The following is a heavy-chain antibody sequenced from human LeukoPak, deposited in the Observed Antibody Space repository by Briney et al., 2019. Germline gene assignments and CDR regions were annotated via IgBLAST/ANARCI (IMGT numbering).Heavy chain of an antibody. CDR1: GFTFSSYA. Sequence: GGSLRLSCAASGFTFSSYAMSWVRQAPGKGLEWVSGISGSGDYTYYADSLKGRFTISRDNSKNTLYLQMNSLRAKDTALYYCAKDLTYYYGLGSSTNAFDIWGQGTMVTVSS. D-gene: IGHD3-10*01. CDR3: AKDLTYYYGLGSSTNAFDI. V-gene: IGHV3-23*01. J-gene: IGHJ3*02. CDR2: ISGSGDYT.